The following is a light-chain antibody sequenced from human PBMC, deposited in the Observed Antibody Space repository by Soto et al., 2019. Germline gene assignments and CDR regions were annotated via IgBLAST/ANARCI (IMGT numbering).Light chain of an antibody. J-gene: IGLJ3*02. Sequence: QPVLTQSPSASASLGASVKLTCTLSSGHSSYAIAWHQQQPEKGPRYLMKLNSDGSHSKGDGIPDRFSGSSSGAERYLTISSLQSEDEADYYCQTWGTGIQGSWVFGGGTQLTVL. CDR3: QTWGTGIQGSWV. CDR2: LNSDGSH. CDR1: SGHSSYA. V-gene: IGLV4-69*01.